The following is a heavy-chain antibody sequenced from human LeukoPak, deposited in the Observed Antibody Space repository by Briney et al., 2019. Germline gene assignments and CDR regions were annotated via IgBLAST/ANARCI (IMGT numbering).Heavy chain of an antibody. CDR3: AREFEYSTSTGLDH. J-gene: IGHJ4*02. V-gene: IGHV3-21*01. Sequence: GGSLRLSCAASGFTFSSYSMNWVRQAPGKGLEWVSSITRSSTYIYYADSVKGRFTISKDNAKNSLYLQMNSLRAEDTAVYYCAREFEYSTSTGLDHWGQGTLVTVSS. CDR2: ITRSSTYI. D-gene: IGHD6-6*01. CDR1: GFTFSSYS.